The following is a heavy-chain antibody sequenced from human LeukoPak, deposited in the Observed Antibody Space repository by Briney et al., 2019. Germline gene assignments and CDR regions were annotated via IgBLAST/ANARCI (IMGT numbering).Heavy chain of an antibody. J-gene: IGHJ4*02. CDR2: ISGSGGST. CDR3: AKVGGITMIRGVAIDY. V-gene: IGHV3-23*01. CDR1: GFSFSSYT. D-gene: IGHD3-10*01. Sequence: PGGSLRLSCAASGFSFSSYTMSWVRQAPGKGLEWVSAISGSGGSTYYADSVRGRFTISRDNSKNTLYLQMNTLRAEDTAVYYCAKVGGITMIRGVAIDYWGQGTLVTVSS.